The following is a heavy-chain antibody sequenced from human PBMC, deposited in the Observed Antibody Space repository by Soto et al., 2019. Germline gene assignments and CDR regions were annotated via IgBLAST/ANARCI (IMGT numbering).Heavy chain of an antibody. CDR1: GGTFSSYA. V-gene: IGHV1-69*13. D-gene: IGHD4-17*01. J-gene: IGHJ6*02. CDR3: ARDTHLTTRYYYGMDV. Sequence: ASVKVSCKASGGTFSSYAISWVRQAPGQGLEWMGGIIPIFGTANYAQKFQGRVTITADESTGTAYMELSSLRSEDTAVYYCARDTHLTTRYYYGMDVWGQGTTVTVSS. CDR2: IIPIFGTA.